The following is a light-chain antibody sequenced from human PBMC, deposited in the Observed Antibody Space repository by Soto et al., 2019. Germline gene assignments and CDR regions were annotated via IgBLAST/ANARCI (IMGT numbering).Light chain of an antibody. Sequence: QSVLTQPASVSGSHGQSITISCTGTSSDVGSYNLVSWYQQHPGKAPKLMIYEGSKRPSGVSNRFSGSKSGNTASLTISGLQAEDEADYYCCSYAGSSTFEVFGGGTKLTVL. V-gene: IGLV2-23*03. J-gene: IGLJ2*01. CDR3: CSYAGSSTFEV. CDR1: SSDVGSYNL. CDR2: EGS.